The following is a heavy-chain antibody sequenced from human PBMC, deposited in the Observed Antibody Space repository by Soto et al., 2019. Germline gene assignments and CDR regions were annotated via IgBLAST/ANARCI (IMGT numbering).Heavy chain of an antibody. CDR3: TRTISDTAGDV. V-gene: IGHV3-7*01. CDR2: IKQDGSEE. D-gene: IGHD5-18*01. J-gene: IGHJ3*01. Sequence: VQLVESGGGLVQPGGSLRLSCAASGFTFDGYWMTWVRQAPGKGLDWVANIKQDGSEEYYVDSVKGRFTISRDNARKSLYLQMNSLRAEDTAVYYCTRTISDTAGDVWGQGTMVTVSS. CDR1: GFTFDGYW.